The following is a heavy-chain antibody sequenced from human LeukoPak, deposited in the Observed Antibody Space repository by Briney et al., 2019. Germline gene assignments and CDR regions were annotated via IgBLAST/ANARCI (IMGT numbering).Heavy chain of an antibody. V-gene: IGHV4-61*02. CDR2: IYTSGST. CDR1: GGSISSGGYY. D-gene: IGHD3-3*01. Sequence: SQTLSLTCTVSGGSISSGGYYWSWIRQPAGKGLEWIGRIYTSGSTNYNPSLKSRVTISVDTSKNQFSLKLSSVTAADTAVYYCARDQTLIRSGYYLDVWGKGTTVTVSS. CDR3: ARDQTLIRSGYYLDV. J-gene: IGHJ6*03.